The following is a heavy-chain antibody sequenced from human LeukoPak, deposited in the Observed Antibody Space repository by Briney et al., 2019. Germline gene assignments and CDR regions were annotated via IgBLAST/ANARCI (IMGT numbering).Heavy chain of an antibody. CDR1: GGTFISYA. J-gene: IGHJ3*02. CDR3: ARALGSGSYSGYDAFDI. Sequence: ASVKVSCKASGGTFISYAISWVRQAPGQGLEWMGRIIPIFGIANYAQKFQGRVTITAEKSTRTAYMELSSLRSEETVVYYCARALGSGSYSGYDAFDIWGQGTMVTVSS. D-gene: IGHD1-26*01. V-gene: IGHV1-69*04. CDR2: IIPIFGIA.